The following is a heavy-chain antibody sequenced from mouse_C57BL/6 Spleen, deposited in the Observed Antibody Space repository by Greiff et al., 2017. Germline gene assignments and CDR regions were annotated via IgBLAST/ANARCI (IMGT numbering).Heavy chain of an antibody. J-gene: IGHJ3*01. CDR3: VYGSSPAWFAY. CDR1: GYTFTDYN. CDR2: INPNNGGT. V-gene: IGHV1-22*01. Sequence: EVKLQQSGPELVKPGASVKMSCKASGYTFTDYNMHWVKQSHGKSLEWIGYINPNNGGTSYNQKFKGKATLTVNKSSSTAYMELRSLTSEDSAVYYCVYGSSPAWFAYWGQGTLVTVSA. D-gene: IGHD1-1*01.